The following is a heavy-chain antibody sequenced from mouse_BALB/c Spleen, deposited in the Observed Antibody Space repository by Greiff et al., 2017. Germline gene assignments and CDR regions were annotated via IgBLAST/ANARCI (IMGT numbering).Heavy chain of an antibody. CDR3: ARSMVAAYYAMDY. J-gene: IGHJ4*01. CDR1: GFTFSSYT. CDR2: ISSGGGNT. V-gene: IGHV5-9*03. Sequence: EVKLVESGGGLVKPGGSLKLSCAASGFTFSSYTMSWVRQTPEKRLEWVATISSGGGNTYYPDSVKGRFTISRDNAKNNLYLQMSSLRSEDTALYYCARSMVAAYYAMDYWGQGTSVTVSS. D-gene: IGHD2-3*01.